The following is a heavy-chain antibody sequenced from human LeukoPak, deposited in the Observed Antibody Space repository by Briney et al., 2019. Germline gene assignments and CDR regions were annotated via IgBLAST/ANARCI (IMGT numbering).Heavy chain of an antibody. CDR2: IYYSGST. J-gene: IGHJ5*02. CDR1: GGSISSSSYY. D-gene: IGHD3-9*01. Sequence: PSETLSLTCTVSGGSISSSSYYWGWTRQPPGKGLEWIGSIYYSGSTYYNPSLMSRVTISVDTSKNQFSLKLSSVTAADTAVYYCARTAIRNDILTGYYRPPSWFDPWGQGTLVTVSS. V-gene: IGHV4-39*07. CDR3: ARTAIRNDILTGYYRPPSWFDP.